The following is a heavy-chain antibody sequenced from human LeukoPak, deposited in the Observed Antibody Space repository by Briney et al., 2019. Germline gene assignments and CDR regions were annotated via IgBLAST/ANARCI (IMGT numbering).Heavy chain of an antibody. CDR3: ARGVDSGYSSSWHFDY. Sequence: GGSLRLSCAASRFTFSSYAMHWVRQGPGKGLGWVAVISYDGSNKYYTDSVKGGFTISRDNSKNTLYLQMNSLRAEGTAVYYCARGVDSGYSSSWHFDYWGQGTLVTVSS. V-gene: IGHV3-30*04. J-gene: IGHJ4*02. D-gene: IGHD6-13*01. CDR2: ISYDGSNK. CDR1: RFTFSSYA.